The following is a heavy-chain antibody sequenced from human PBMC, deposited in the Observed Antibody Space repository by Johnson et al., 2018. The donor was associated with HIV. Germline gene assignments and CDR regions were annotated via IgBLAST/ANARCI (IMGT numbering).Heavy chain of an antibody. J-gene: IGHJ3*01. CDR2: IYSGGNT. V-gene: IGHV3-NL1*01. D-gene: IGHD3-10*01. CDR3: AREGKDAFDL. CDR1: GFTFSSYG. Sequence: QVQLVESGGGVVQPGGSLRLSCAASGFTFSSYGMHWVRQAPGKGLEWVSVIYSGGNTYYADSVKGRFTISRDHSTNTLYLQMNSLRAEDTAVYYCAREGKDAFDLCGQGTMVTVSS.